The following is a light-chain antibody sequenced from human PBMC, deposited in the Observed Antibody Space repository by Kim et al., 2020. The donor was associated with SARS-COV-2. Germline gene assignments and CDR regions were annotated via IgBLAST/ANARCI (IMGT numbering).Light chain of an antibody. J-gene: IGLJ3*02. CDR3: CSYAGSYTWV. V-gene: IGLV2-11*01. CDR2: DVS. CDR1: SSDVGGHNY. Sequence: GQSVTISCTGTSSDVGGHNYVSWYQQHPGKAPKLMIYDVSKRPSGVPDRFSGSKSGNTASLTISGLQAEDEADYYCCSYAGSYTWVFGGGTKLTVL.